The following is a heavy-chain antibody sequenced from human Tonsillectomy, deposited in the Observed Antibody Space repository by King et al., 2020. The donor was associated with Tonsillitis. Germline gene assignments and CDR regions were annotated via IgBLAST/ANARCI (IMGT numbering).Heavy chain of an antibody. Sequence: VQLVESGAEVKKPGASVKVSCKASGYTFTGYYMHWVRQAPGQGLEWMGWINPNSGGTNYAQKFQGWVTMTRDTSISTAYMELSRLRSDDTAVDYCARANVGYSSGWYYFGYWGQGTLVTVSS. CDR2: INPNSGGT. V-gene: IGHV1-2*04. CDR1: GYTFTGYY. D-gene: IGHD6-19*01. CDR3: ARANVGYSSGWYYFGY. J-gene: IGHJ4*02.